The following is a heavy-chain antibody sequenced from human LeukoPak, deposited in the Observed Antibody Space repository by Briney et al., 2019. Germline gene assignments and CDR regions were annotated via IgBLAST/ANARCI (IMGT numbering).Heavy chain of an antibody. V-gene: IGHV4-39*01. CDR3: ARHRWLVVAMLDWFDP. CDR1: GGSISSSSYY. CDR2: IYYSGNT. Sequence: SETLSLTCTVSGGSISSSSYYWGWIRQPPGKGLEWVGSIYYSGNTYHNPSLKSRVTIFVDTSKNQFSLKLSSVTAADTAVYYCARHRWLVVAMLDWFDPWGQGTLVTVSS. D-gene: IGHD2-15*01. J-gene: IGHJ5*02.